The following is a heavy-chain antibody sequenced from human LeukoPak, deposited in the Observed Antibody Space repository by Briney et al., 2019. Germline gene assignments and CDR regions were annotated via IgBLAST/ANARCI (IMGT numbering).Heavy chain of an antibody. V-gene: IGHV1-69*04. J-gene: IGHJ4*02. D-gene: IGHD5-24*01. CDR3: ARQPDGYNSDYFDY. Sequence: ASVKVSCKASGGTFSSYAISWVRQAPGQGLEWMGRIIPIFGIANYAQKFQGRVTITADKSTSTAYMELSSLRSEDTAVYYCARQPDGYNSDYFDYWGQGTLVTVSS. CDR2: IIPIFGIA. CDR1: GGTFSSYA.